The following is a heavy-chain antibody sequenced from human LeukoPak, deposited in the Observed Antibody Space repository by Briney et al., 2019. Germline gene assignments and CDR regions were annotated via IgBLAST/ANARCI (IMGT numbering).Heavy chain of an antibody. D-gene: IGHD2-15*01. CDR2: ISDSGGST. V-gene: IGHV3-23*01. J-gene: IGHJ4*02. CDR1: GFIFSTHA. CDR3: ARGYCSGASCTWGLSDS. Sequence: GGSLRLSCVASGFIFSTHAMSWVRLAPGRGLEWVSTISDSGGSTYYTESVKGRFTISRDNSMSTLSLQMKSLRVEGTALYYCARGYCSGASCTWGLSDSWGQGTLVTVSS.